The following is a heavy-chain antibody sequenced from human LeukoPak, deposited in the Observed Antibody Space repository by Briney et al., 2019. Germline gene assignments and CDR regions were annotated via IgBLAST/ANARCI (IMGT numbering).Heavy chain of an antibody. CDR1: GGTFSSYA. J-gene: IGHJ4*02. D-gene: IGHD2-2*01. CDR3: GTPSAWGNDCSSTSCQFDY. CDR2: IIPIFGRA. Sequence: SVKVSCKASGGTFSSYAISWVRQAPGQGLEWVGGIIPIFGRANYAQKYQRRVTITADESTSTAYMEVRSLRSDDKAVLYCGTPSAWGNDCSSTSCQFDYWGQGTMVTVSS. V-gene: IGHV1-69*13.